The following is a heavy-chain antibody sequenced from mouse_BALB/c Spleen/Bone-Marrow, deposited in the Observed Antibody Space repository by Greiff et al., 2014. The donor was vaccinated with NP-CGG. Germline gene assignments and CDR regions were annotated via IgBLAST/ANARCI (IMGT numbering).Heavy chain of an antibody. Sequence: QVQLQQSAGELARPGASVKMSCKASGYTFTSNTIQWVKQRPGQGLEWIGYINPTRGYTDYDQKFKDKTTLTADKSSSTAYMQLSSLTSEDSAVYYCAREATCYAYFDYWGQGTILTVSS. CDR1: GYTFTSNT. J-gene: IGHJ2*01. V-gene: IGHV1-4*02. D-gene: IGHD1-1*01. CDR2: INPTRGYT. CDR3: AREATCYAYFDY.